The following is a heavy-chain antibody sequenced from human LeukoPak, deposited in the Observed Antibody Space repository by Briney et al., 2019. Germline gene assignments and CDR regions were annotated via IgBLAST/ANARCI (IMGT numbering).Heavy chain of an antibody. CDR2: IYYSGST. CDR1: GGSISSYY. D-gene: IGHD3-22*01. Sequence: SETLSLTCTVSGGSISSYYWSWIRQPPGKGLEWIGYIYYSGSTNYNPSLKSRVTISVDTSKNQFSLKLSSVTAADTAVYYCARAPLYYDSSGYPFDYWGQGTLVTVSS. V-gene: IGHV4-59*01. CDR3: ARAPLYYDSSGYPFDY. J-gene: IGHJ4*02.